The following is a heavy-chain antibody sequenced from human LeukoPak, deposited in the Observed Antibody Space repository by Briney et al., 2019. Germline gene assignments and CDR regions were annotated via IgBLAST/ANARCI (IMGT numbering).Heavy chain of an antibody. J-gene: IGHJ5*02. Sequence: EASVKVSCKASGYTFTSYGVIWVRQAPEQGLEWMGWISAYNGNTNYAQRLQGRVTMTTDTSTSTAYMELRSLGSDDTAVYYCARVPGGNSDWFDPWGQGTLVTVSS. CDR3: ARVPGGNSDWFDP. V-gene: IGHV1-18*01. CDR1: GYTFTSYG. CDR2: ISAYNGNT. D-gene: IGHD4-23*01.